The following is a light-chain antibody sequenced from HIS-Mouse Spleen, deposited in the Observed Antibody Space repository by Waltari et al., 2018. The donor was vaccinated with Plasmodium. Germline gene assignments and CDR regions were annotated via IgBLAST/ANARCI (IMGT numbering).Light chain of an antibody. V-gene: IGLV2-23*03. CDR3: CSYAGSSTFV. CDR1: SSDVGSYTL. J-gene: IGLJ3*02. CDR2: EGS. Sequence: QSALTQPASVSGSPGQSITLPCTGTSSDVGSYTLVSWYQQHPGKAPKLMIYEGSKRPSGVSNRFSGSKSGNTASLTISGLQAEDEADYYCCSYAGSSTFVFGGGTKLTVL.